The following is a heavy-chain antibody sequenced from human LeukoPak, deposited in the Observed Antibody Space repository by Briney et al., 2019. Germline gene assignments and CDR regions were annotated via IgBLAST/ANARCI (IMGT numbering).Heavy chain of an antibody. CDR1: GFTFSSYE. V-gene: IGHV3-48*03. CDR3: ARGSIVATLDY. J-gene: IGHJ4*02. Sequence: GGSLRLSCAASGFTFSSYEMNWVRQAPGKGLEWVSYISSSGSTIYYTDSVKGRFTISRDNAKNSLYPQMNSLRAEDTAVYYCARGSIVATLDYWGQGTLVTVSS. D-gene: IGHD5-12*01. CDR2: ISSSGSTI.